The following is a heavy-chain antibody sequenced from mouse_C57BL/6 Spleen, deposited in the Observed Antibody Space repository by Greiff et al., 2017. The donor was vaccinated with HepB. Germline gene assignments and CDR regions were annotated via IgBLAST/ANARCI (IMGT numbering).Heavy chain of an antibody. V-gene: IGHV1-81*01. CDR3: ARWGITTVVATDY. J-gene: IGHJ2*01. CDR2: IYPRSGNT. Sequence: VKLQESGAELARPGASVKLSCKASGYTFTSYGISWVKQRTGQGLEWIGEIYPRSGNTYYNEKFKGKATLTADKSSSTAYMELRSLTSEDSAVYFCARWGITTVVATDYWGQGTTLTVSS. D-gene: IGHD1-1*01. CDR1: GYTFTSYG.